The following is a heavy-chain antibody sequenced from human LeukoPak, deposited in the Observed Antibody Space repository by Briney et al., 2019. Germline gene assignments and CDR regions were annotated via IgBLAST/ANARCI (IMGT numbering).Heavy chain of an antibody. Sequence: SVKVSCKASGGTFSSYAISWVRQAPGQGLEWMGRIIPILGIANYAQKFQGRVTITADKSTSTAYMELSSLRSEDTAVYYSARDEDFWSGYYYYGMDVWGQGTTVTVSS. CDR2: IIPILGIA. CDR3: ARDEDFWSGYYYYGMDV. V-gene: IGHV1-69*04. D-gene: IGHD3-3*01. CDR1: GGTFSSYA. J-gene: IGHJ6*02.